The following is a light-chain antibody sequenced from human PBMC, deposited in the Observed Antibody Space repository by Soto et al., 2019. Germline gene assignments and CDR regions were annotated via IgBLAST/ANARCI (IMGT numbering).Light chain of an antibody. V-gene: IGKV4-1*01. CDR3: QESYSSTYT. CDR2: WAS. J-gene: IGKJ2*01. CDR1: QSVLDSINNKNA. Sequence: DIVMTQSPDSLAVSLGVRATINCKSSQSVLDSINNKNALAWYQHKPGQPPILLFSWASTREFGFPGRFCGGWFDTDFSLTFRGLQPEDVAVYCCQESYSSTYTCGYGTKLEIK.